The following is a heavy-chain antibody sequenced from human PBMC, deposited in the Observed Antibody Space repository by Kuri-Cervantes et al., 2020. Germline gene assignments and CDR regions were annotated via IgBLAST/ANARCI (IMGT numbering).Heavy chain of an antibody. D-gene: IGHD6-19*01. Sequence: ESLKISCTVSGGSIRSSSYYWGWIRQPPGKGLEWIGSIYYSGSTYYNPSLKSRVTISVDTSKNQFSLELSSVTAADTAVYYCARDLVGLAVADSWYYYYMDVWGKGTTVTVSS. J-gene: IGHJ6*03. CDR2: IYYSGST. CDR3: ARDLVGLAVADSWYYYYMDV. CDR1: GGSIRSSSYY. V-gene: IGHV4-39*02.